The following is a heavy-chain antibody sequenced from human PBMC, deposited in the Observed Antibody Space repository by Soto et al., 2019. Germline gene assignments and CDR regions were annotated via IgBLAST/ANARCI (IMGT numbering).Heavy chain of an antibody. D-gene: IGHD3-10*01. V-gene: IGHV3-30*03. CDR3: VGGHYFGDY. CDR2: ISDDGKNK. CDR1: GFSFRSYG. Sequence: QVQLVESGGGVVQPGRSLTLSCVASGFSFRSYGMQWVRQAPGKGLEWVSLISDDGKNKYYRDSVKGRFTVSRDNSKNTLYLQLNCLRAEDTGVYYCVGGHYFGDYWGQGSLVAVSS. J-gene: IGHJ4*02.